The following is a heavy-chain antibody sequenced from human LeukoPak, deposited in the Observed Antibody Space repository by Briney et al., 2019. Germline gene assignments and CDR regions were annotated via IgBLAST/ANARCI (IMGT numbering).Heavy chain of an antibody. V-gene: IGHV3-30*02. CDR3: AKSREDIVVVPPTDP. Sequence: GGSLRLSCVASGFTFSSYGMHWVRQAPGKGLEWVAFIRYDGSNKYYADSVKGRFTISRDNSKNTLYLQMNSLRAEDTAVYYCAKSREDIVVVPPTDPWGQGTLVTVSS. J-gene: IGHJ5*02. CDR2: IRYDGSNK. D-gene: IGHD2-2*01. CDR1: GFTFSSYG.